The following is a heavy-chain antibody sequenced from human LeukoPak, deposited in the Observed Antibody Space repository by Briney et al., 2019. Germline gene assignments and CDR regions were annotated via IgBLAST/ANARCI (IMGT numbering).Heavy chain of an antibody. CDR3: ARGISAVVPRAFDL. CDR1: GFTVSSDF. J-gene: IGHJ3*01. Sequence: GGSLRLSCAASGFTVSSDFMGWARQPPGKGLEWGSIIHSGGDTYYADSVKGRFTISRDNARNSQFLQMSSLRAQDTAVYYCARGISAVVPRAFDLWGQGTMVTVSS. CDR2: IHSGGDT. V-gene: IGHV3-53*01. D-gene: IGHD2-15*01.